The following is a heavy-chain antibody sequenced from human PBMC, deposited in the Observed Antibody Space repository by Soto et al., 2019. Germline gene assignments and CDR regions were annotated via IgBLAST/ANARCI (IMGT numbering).Heavy chain of an antibody. CDR1: GFTFSSYA. CDR2: ISGSGGST. Sequence: EVQLLESGRGLVQPGGSLRLSCAASGFTFSSYAMSWVRQAPGKGLEWVSAISGSGGSTYYADSVKGRFTISRDNSKNTLYLQMNSLRAEDTAVYYCATNYYNWNYFFDYWGQGTLVTVSS. J-gene: IGHJ4*02. V-gene: IGHV3-23*01. CDR3: ATNYYNWNYFFDY. D-gene: IGHD1-7*01.